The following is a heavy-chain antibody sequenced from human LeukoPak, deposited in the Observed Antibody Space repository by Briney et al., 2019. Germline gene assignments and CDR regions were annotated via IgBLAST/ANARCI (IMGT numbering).Heavy chain of an antibody. CDR2: INHSGST. CDR1: GGSFSGYY. CDR3: AGGYIIAAAGTHWFDP. D-gene: IGHD6-13*01. J-gene: IGHJ5*02. V-gene: IGHV4-34*01. Sequence: SETLSLTCAVYGGSFSGYYWSWIRQPPGKGLEWIGEINHSGSTNYNPSLKSRVTISVDTSKNQFSLKLSSVTAADTAVYYCAGGYIIAAAGTHWFDPWGQGTLVTVSS.